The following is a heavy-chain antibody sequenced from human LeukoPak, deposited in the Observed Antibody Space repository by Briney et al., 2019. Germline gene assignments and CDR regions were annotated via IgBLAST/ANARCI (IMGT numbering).Heavy chain of an antibody. CDR3: ARENYYDSSGLDY. V-gene: IGHV4-30-4*01. CDR1: GDSISSGDYY. CDR2: IHYSGST. Sequence: SETLSLTCTVSGDSISSGDYYWSWIRQPPGKGLEWIGYIHYSGSTYHNPSLQSRLSISIDTSKNQFSLKLRSVTAADTAVYYCARENYYDSSGLDYWGQGTLVTVSS. J-gene: IGHJ4*02. D-gene: IGHD3-22*01.